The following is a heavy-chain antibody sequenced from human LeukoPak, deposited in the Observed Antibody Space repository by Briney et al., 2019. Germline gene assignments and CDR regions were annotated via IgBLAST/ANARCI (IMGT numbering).Heavy chain of an antibody. CDR1: GGSISSGDYY. V-gene: IGHV4-30-4*01. D-gene: IGHD2-21*01. Sequence: PSETLSLTCTVSGGSISSGDYYWSWIRQPPGKGLEWIGYIYYSGSTYYNPSLKSRVTISVDTSKNQFSLKLSSVTAADTAVYYCARDPQEHIVVVRYPSDAFDIWGQGTMVTVSS. CDR2: IYYSGST. CDR3: ARDPQEHIVVVRYPSDAFDI. J-gene: IGHJ3*02.